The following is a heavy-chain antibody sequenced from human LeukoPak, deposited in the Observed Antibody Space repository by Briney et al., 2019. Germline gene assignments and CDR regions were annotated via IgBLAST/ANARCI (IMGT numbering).Heavy chain of an antibody. V-gene: IGHV3-7*01. Sequence: PGGSLRLSCAASGFTFSSYWMSWVRQAPGKGLEWVAHIKQDGSEKYYVDAVKGRFTISRDNAKNSLYLQMNSLRAEDTAVYYCAREHYDFWSGYYGYWGQGTLITVSS. J-gene: IGHJ4*02. CDR1: GFTFSSYW. CDR2: IKQDGSEK. D-gene: IGHD3/OR15-3a*01. CDR3: AREHYDFWSGYYGY.